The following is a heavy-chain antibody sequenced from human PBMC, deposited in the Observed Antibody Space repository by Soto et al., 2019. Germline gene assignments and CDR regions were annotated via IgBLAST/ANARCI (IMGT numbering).Heavy chain of an antibody. Sequence: SVKVSFKASGYTFTAFYMNWVRQAPGQGLEWMGWVNPNTGVTKYAQKFQGRVTMTRDTSINTAYMELSGLTSDDTAVYYCTTLRLDPWGQGTLVTVSS. D-gene: IGHD3-9*01. CDR2: VNPNTGVT. J-gene: IGHJ5*02. CDR3: TTLRLDP. CDR1: GYTFTAFY. V-gene: IGHV1-2*02.